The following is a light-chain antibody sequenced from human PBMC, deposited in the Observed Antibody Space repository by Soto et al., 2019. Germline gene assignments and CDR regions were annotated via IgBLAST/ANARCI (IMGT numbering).Light chain of an antibody. J-gene: IGKJ2*01. Sequence: DIQMSQSPSSLSASVGDSVTITCRASETIIYYLNWYQQQPGEAPKLLIFAASSLHSGFPSRFSGSGSGTHFTLTISSLQPEDFATYFCQQSFSAPRTFGQGTKLQAK. V-gene: IGKV1-39*01. CDR3: QQSFSAPRT. CDR1: ETIIYY. CDR2: AAS.